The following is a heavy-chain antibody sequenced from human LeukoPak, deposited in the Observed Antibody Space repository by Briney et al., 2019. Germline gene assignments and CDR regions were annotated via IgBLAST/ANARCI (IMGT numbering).Heavy chain of an antibody. Sequence: SETLSLTCTVSEGSISSSSYYWGWLRQPPGKGLERYRRIDYSGNTYYHSSLKSRVTISVDTSQNYFSQTLSSVTAAHEAGACCARLGYCSGGRCYSTPFDPWGQGTLVTVSS. CDR2: IDYSGNT. V-gene: IGHV4-39*01. CDR1: EGSISSSSYY. D-gene: IGHD2-15*01. J-gene: IGHJ5*02. CDR3: ARLGYCSGGRCYSTPFDP.